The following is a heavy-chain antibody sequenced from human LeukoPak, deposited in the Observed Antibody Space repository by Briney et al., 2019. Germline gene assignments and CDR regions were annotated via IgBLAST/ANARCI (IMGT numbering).Heavy chain of an antibody. D-gene: IGHD3-10*01. CDR2: INPSGGST. V-gene: IGHV1-46*01. CDR3: ARYYYGSGNYRKFDY. J-gene: IGHJ4*02. Sequence: GASVKVSCKASGYTLTNHYMHWVRQAPGQGLEWMGQINPSGGSTTYAQKFQGRVTMTRDTSTSTVYMELSSLEPEDTAVYYCARYYYGSGNYRKFDYWGQGTLVTDSS. CDR1: GYTLTNHY.